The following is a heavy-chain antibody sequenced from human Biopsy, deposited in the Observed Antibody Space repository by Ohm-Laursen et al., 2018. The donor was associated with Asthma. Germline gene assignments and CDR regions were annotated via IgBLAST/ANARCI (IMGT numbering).Heavy chain of an antibody. CDR3: TKRRGYSDLTDFDH. D-gene: IGHD3-3*01. CDR1: GFVFRSHA. V-gene: IGHV3-30*18. Sequence: SLRLSCAASGFVFRSHAMHWVRQAPGKGLEWVADVSYDGGVAHYADSMKGRFTISRDNAKSTLYLQMNRLRTDDTAVYYCTKRRGYSDLTDFDHWGQGTLVTVSS. CDR2: VSYDGGVA. J-gene: IGHJ4*02.